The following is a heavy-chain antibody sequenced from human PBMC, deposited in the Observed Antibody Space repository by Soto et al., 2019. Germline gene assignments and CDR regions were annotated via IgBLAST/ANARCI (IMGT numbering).Heavy chain of an antibody. CDR1: GFTFSSYA. Sequence: GGSLRLSCATSGFTFSSYAMSWVRQAPGKGLEWVSAISCSGGSTYYADSVKGRFTISRDNSKNTLYLQMNSLRAEDTAVYYCAKSRVYAIAGFDYWGQGTLVTVS. V-gene: IGHV3-23*01. CDR3: AKSRVYAIAGFDY. J-gene: IGHJ4*02. CDR2: ISCSGGST. D-gene: IGHD2-8*01.